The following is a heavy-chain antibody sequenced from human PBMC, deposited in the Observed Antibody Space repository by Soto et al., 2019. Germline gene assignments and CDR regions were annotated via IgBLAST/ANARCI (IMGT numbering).Heavy chain of an antibody. J-gene: IGHJ4*02. CDR3: ARSIPYYYDSSGPGYYFDY. V-gene: IGHV5-51*01. D-gene: IGHD3-22*01. CDR2: IYPGDSDT. CDR1: GYSFTSYW. Sequence: GESLKISCKGSGYSFTSYWIGWVRQMPGKGLEWMGIIYPGDSDTRYSPSFQGQVTISADKSISTAYLQWSSLKASDTAMYYRARSIPYYYDSSGPGYYFDYWGQGTLVTVSS.